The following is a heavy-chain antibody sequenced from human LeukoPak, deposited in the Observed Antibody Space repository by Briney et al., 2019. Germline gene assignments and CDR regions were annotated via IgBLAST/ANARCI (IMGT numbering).Heavy chain of an antibody. D-gene: IGHD6-13*01. CDR1: GFPFSSYS. CDR3: ARSIPYGTTWYGRSDY. V-gene: IGHV3-7*03. CDR2: IKPDGTTK. Sequence: PXGSLRLSCAASGFPFSSYSMTWVRQAPGKGLEWVANIKPDGTTKFYVDSVKGRFTISRDNALNSLYLQMNSLRAEDTAIYYCARSIPYGTTWYGRSDYWGQGTLVTVSS. J-gene: IGHJ4*02.